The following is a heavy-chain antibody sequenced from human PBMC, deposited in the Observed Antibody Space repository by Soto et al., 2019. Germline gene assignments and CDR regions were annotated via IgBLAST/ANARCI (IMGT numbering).Heavy chain of an antibody. CDR1: GGSISSYY. CDR3: AREDCSGGSCFPFDP. CDR2: IYYSGST. D-gene: IGHD2-15*01. Sequence: SETLSLTCTVSGGSISSYYWSWIRQPPGKGLEWIGYIYYSGSTNYNPSLKSRVTISVDTSKNQFSLKLNSVTAADTAVYYCAREDCSGGSCFPFDPWGQGTLVTVSS. J-gene: IGHJ5*02. V-gene: IGHV4-59*12.